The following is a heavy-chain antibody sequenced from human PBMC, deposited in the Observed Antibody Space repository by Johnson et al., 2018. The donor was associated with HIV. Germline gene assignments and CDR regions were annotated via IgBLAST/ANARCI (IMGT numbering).Heavy chain of an antibody. V-gene: IGHV3-11*04. CDR3: ARDPPGRAFDV. J-gene: IGHJ3*01. CDR1: GFKFSDFY. CDR2: ISSSGAGI. Sequence: QVQLVESGGGLFQPGGSLRLSCAVSGFKFSDFYMTWIRQVPGKGLECVAYISSSGAGIYYADSVRGRFTISRDNAKNSLFLQMNSLSAEDTAIYYCARDPPGRAFDVWGLGTTVTVSS.